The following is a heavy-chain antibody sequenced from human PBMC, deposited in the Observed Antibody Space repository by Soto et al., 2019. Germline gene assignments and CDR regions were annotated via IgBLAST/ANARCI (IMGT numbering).Heavy chain of an antibody. CDR2: INQFGREI. CDR1: GFSFNTYW. V-gene: IGHV3-7*04. J-gene: IGHJ4*02. CDR3: GTEYRGYFDQ. Sequence: EVQLVESGGRLVQPGGSLRLSCAASGFSFNTYWVTWVRQAPGRGLEWVANINQFGREIYYADSVNGRFTISRDNSLKSLYLQMNSLRAEDTGVYYCGTEYRGYFDQWGQGTLVTVSS. D-gene: IGHD1-1*01.